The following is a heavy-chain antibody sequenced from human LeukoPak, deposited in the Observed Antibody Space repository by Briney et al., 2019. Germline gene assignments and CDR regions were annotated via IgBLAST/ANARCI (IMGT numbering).Heavy chain of an antibody. CDR1: GGSISSYY. J-gene: IGHJ4*02. CDR2: IYYSGST. Sequence: PSQTLSLTCTVSGGSISSYYWSWIRQPPGKGLEWIGYIYYSGSTNYNPSLKSRVTISVDTSKNQFSLKLSSVTAADTAVYYCAREGGFGSTRNYFDYWGQGTLVTVSS. CDR3: AREGGFGSTRNYFDY. V-gene: IGHV4-59*01. D-gene: IGHD2-2*01.